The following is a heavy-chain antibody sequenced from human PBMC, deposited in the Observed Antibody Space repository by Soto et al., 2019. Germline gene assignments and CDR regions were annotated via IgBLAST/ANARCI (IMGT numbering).Heavy chain of an antibody. CDR2: TYYRSKWYN. Sequence: SQTLSLTCAISGDSVSSNSAAWNWIRQSPSRGLEWLGRTYYRSKWYNDYAVSVKSRITINPDTSKNQFSLQLNSVTPEDTAVYYCARGPYYYDSSGYPLVVGDAFDIWGQGTMVTVSS. D-gene: IGHD3-22*01. CDR3: ARGPYYYDSSGYPLVVGDAFDI. J-gene: IGHJ3*02. V-gene: IGHV6-1*01. CDR1: GDSVSSNSAA.